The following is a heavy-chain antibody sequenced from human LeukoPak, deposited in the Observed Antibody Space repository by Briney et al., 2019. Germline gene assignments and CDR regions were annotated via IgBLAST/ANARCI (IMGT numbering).Heavy chain of an antibody. V-gene: IGHV5-51*01. CDR2: ISPADSDT. Sequence: GAPLKISCKGSGSRFTSSWISWVRQMPDKGLEWMGIISPADSDTRYSPSFQGQVTISADKSISTACLRGSSMKAADTAMYYCARLRGSGSYYNDVVDYWGQGTLVTVSA. D-gene: IGHD3-10*01. J-gene: IGHJ4*02. CDR3: ARLRGSGSYYNDVVDY. CDR1: GSRFTSSW.